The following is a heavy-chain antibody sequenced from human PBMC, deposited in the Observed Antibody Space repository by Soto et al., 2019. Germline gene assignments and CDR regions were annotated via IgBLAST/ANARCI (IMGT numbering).Heavy chain of an antibody. CDR1: GFTFSSYG. CDR3: AKVNIPLQWELLPDAFDI. D-gene: IGHD1-26*01. V-gene: IGHV3-30*18. Sequence: GGSLRLSCAASGFTFSSYGMHWVRQAPGKGLEWVAVISYDGSNKYYADSVKGRFTISRDNSKNTLYLQMNSLRAEDTAVYYCAKVNIPLQWELLPDAFDIWGQGTMVTVSS. J-gene: IGHJ3*02. CDR2: ISYDGSNK.